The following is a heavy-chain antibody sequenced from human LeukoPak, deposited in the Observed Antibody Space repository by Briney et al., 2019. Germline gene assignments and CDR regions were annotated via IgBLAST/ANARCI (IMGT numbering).Heavy chain of an antibody. CDR2: INHSGST. Sequence: SETLSLTCAVYGGSFSGYYWSWIRQPPGKGLEWIGEINHSGSTNYNPSPKSRVTISVDTSKNQFSLKLSSVTAADTAVYYCARQDYYYYMDVWGKRTTVTVSS. CDR3: ARQDYYYYMDV. V-gene: IGHV4-34*01. CDR1: GGSFSGYY. J-gene: IGHJ6*03.